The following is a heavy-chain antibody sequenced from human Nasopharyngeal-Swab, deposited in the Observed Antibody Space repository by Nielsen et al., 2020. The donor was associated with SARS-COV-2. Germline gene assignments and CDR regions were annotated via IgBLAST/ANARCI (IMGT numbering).Heavy chain of an antibody. CDR2: IYYSGST. D-gene: IGHD6-13*01. CDR1: GGSISSYY. Sequence: GSLRLSCTVSGGSISSYYWSWIRQPPGKGLEWIGYIYYSGSTNYNPSLKSRVTISVDKSKNQFSLKLSSVTAADTAVYYCARDSSTWSKEYYYYYGMDVWGQGTTVTVSS. V-gene: IGHV4-59*12. CDR3: ARDSSTWSKEYYYYYGMDV. J-gene: IGHJ6*02.